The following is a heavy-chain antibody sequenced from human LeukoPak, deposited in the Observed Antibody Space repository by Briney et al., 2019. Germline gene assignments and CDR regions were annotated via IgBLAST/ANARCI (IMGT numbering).Heavy chain of an antibody. Sequence: ASVTVSCKASGYTFTGYYMHWVRQAPGQGLEWMGWINPNSGGTNYAQKFQGWVTMTRDTSISTAYMELSRLRSDDTAVYYCARAMVRGVINDAFDIWGQGTMVTVSS. J-gene: IGHJ3*02. D-gene: IGHD3-10*01. V-gene: IGHV1-2*04. CDR3: ARAMVRGVINDAFDI. CDR1: GYTFTGYY. CDR2: INPNSGGT.